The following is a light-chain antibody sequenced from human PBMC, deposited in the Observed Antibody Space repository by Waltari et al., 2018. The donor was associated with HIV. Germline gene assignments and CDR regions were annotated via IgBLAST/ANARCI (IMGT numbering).Light chain of an antibody. J-gene: IGLJ3*02. CDR2: RNN. Sequence: QSVLTQPPSASGTPGQRVTISCSGSSPNIGSTYGYWYQQLPGTAPKLLIYRNNQRPSGVPDRFSGSKSGTSASLAISGLRSEDEADYYCAAWDDSLSGLVFGGGTKVTVL. V-gene: IGLV1-47*01. CDR3: AAWDDSLSGLV. CDR1: SPNIGSTY.